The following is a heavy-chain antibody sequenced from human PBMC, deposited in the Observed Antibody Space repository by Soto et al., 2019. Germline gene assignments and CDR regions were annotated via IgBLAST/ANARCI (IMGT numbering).Heavy chain of an antibody. D-gene: IGHD2-2*01. J-gene: IGHJ6*02. CDR3: ARACSSTRRSAYPYYYGMDV. V-gene: IGHV4-4*07. CDR1: GGSISSYY. Sequence: PSETLSLTCTVSGGSISSYYWNWIRQPAGKGLEWLGRIYTSGSTNYNPSLKSRVTMSVDTSKNQFSLKLSPVTAADTAVYYCARACSSTRRSAYPYYYGMDVWGQGTTVTVSS. CDR2: IYTSGST.